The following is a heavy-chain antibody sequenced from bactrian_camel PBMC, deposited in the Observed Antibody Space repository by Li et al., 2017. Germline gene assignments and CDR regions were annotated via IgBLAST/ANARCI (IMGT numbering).Heavy chain of an antibody. D-gene: IGHD5*01. Sequence: LVESGGGSVQVGGSLRLSCTVSGITFDHSDMAWYRQRPGNECELVSTIGNEGNTYYLDSVKGRFTISQEKAKNMVYLQMNVLKPEDTALYYCAARVAGSGFSTKEADFPYWGQGTQVTVS. CDR3: AARVAGSGFSTKEADFPY. V-gene: IGHV3S55*01. J-gene: IGHJ6*01. CDR1: GITFDHSD. CDR2: IGNEGNT.